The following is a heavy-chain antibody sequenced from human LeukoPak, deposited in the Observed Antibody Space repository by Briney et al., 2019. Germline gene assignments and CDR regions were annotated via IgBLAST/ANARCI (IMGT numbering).Heavy chain of an antibody. Sequence: PSETLSLTCTVSGVSIRSSRYFWGWLRQPPGRGVEWIGRIYYSGTAYYNPSLKSRVTISVDTSKSQFSLKLNSVTAADTAVYYCASTYYYYYMDVWGKGTTVTVSS. CDR2: IYYSGTA. CDR1: GVSIRSSRYF. J-gene: IGHJ6*03. CDR3: ASTYYYYYMDV. V-gene: IGHV4-39*01.